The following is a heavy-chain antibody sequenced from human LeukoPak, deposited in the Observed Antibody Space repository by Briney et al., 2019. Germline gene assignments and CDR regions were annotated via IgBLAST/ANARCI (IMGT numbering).Heavy chain of an antibody. V-gene: IGHV1-58*01. Sequence: EASVKVSCKASGFTFTSSAVQWVRQARGQRLEWIGWIVVGSGNTNYAQKFQERVTITRDMSTSTAYMELSSLRSEDTAVYYCARRSWFGELHSGVWYFDYWGQGTLVTVSS. CDR1: GFTFTSSA. CDR2: IVVGSGNT. J-gene: IGHJ4*02. CDR3: ARRSWFGELHSGVWYFDY. D-gene: IGHD3-10*01.